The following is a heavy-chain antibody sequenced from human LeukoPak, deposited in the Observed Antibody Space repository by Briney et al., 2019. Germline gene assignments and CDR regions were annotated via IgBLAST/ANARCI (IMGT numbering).Heavy chain of an antibody. CDR1: GGSFSGYY. CDR3: VRGTGSGYYFDN. CDR2: VLYRGTT. V-gene: IGHV4-30-4*01. J-gene: IGHJ4*02. D-gene: IGHD3-3*01. Sequence: SETLSLTCAVYGGSFSGYYWTWIRQPPGKDLEWIGYVLYRGTTYYSPSLKSRVTISVATSKNWFSLKLSSVTAADTAVYYCVRGTGSGYYFDNWGQGTLVTVSS.